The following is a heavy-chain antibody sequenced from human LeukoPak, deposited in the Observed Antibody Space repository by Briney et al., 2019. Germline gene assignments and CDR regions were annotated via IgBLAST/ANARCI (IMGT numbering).Heavy chain of an antibody. CDR3: ARGKGTSAAYYYYYGMDV. CDR1: GGSISSYY. V-gene: IGHV4-59*01. D-gene: IGHD2-2*01. J-gene: IGHJ6*02. CDR2: IYYSGST. Sequence: PSETLSLTCTVSGGSISSYYWSWIRQPPGKGLEWIGYIYYSGSTNYNPSLKSRATISVDTSKNQFSLKLSSVTAADTAVYYCARGKGTSAAYYYYYGMDVWGQGTTVTVSS.